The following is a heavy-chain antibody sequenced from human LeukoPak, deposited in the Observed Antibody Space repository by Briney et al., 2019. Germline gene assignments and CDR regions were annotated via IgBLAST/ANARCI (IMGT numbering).Heavy chain of an antibody. D-gene: IGHD6-13*01. CDR1: GFTVSSNY. CDR3: ARQSYLSIAAEICYYYYYMDV. Sequence: GGSLRLSCAASGFTVSSNYMSWVRQAPGKGLEWVSVIYSGGSTYYADSVKGRFTISRDNSKNTLYLQMNSLRAEDTAVYYCARQSYLSIAAEICYYYYYMDVWGKGTTVTVSS. V-gene: IGHV3-53*01. J-gene: IGHJ6*03. CDR2: IYSGGST.